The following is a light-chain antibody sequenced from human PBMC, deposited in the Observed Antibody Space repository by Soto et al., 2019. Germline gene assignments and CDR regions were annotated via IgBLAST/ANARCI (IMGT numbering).Light chain of an antibody. CDR2: KAS. CDR1: QSVRNW. CDR3: QQYNTYPLT. Sequence: DIQMTQSPSTLSTSVGDRVTITCRASQSVRNWLAWFQQKPGKAPKLLIYKASRLESGVPSRFSGSGSGTEFTLTITSLQPDDFATYYCQQYNTYPLTFGQGTKLEIK. V-gene: IGKV1-5*03. J-gene: IGKJ2*01.